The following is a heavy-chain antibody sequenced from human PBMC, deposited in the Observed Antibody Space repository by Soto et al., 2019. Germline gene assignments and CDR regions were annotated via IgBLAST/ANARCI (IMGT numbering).Heavy chain of an antibody. CDR2: INAANGHT. CDR1: GYFFTSYA. Sequence: QVQLVQSGPEVKKTGASVKVYCRASGYFFTSYAIHWVRQAPGPRLEWLGWINAANGHTKYSQNFQGRVIITRDTSANTVYMEVSSLKRGDTAGYYCARGSIAVAGRNQLDYWGQGTRVTVFS. CDR3: ARGSIAVAGRNQLDY. V-gene: IGHV1-3*01. J-gene: IGHJ4*02. D-gene: IGHD6-19*01.